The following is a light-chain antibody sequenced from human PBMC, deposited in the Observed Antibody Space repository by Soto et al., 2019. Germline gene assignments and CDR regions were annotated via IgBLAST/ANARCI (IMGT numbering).Light chain of an antibody. CDR3: QKYNRAPYT. CDR1: QGISSY. Sequence: DIQMTQSPSSLSASVGDRVTITCRASQGISSYLAWYRQKPGKVPKLLIYAASTLQPGVPSRFSGSGSGTDFPLTIRRVQSEDVATFYCQKYNRAPYTFGGGTKGEIK. J-gene: IGKJ4*01. V-gene: IGKV1-27*01. CDR2: AAS.